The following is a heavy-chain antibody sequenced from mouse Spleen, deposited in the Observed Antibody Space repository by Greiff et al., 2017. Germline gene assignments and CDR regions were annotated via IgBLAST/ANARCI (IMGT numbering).Heavy chain of an antibody. Sequence: VQGVESGAELAKPGASVKLSCKASGYTFTSYWMHWVKQRPGQGLEWIGYINPSSGYTKYNQKFKDKATLTADKSSSTAYMQLSSLTYEDSAVYYCARRHYGSSYGFAYWGQGTLVTVSA. CDR3: ARRHYGSSYGFAY. V-gene: IGHV1-7*01. D-gene: IGHD1-1*01. J-gene: IGHJ3*01. CDR2: INPSSGYT. CDR1: GYTFTSYW.